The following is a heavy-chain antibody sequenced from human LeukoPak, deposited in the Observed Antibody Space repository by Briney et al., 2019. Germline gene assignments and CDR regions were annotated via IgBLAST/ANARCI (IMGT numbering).Heavy chain of an antibody. CDR2: INPSGGST. CDR1: GYTFTSYY. V-gene: IGHV1-46*01. J-gene: IGHJ5*02. Sequence: ASVKVSCKASGYTFTSYYMHWVRQAPGQGLEWMGIINPSGGSTSYAQKFQGRVTMTRDTSTSTVYMELSSLRSEDTAVYYCARSQWANYDSSGYYQYNWFGPWGQGTLVTVSS. D-gene: IGHD3-22*01. CDR3: ARSQWANYDSSGYYQYNWFGP.